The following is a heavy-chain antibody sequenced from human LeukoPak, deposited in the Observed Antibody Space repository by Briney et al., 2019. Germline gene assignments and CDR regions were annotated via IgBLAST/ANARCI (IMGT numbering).Heavy chain of an antibody. Sequence: GGSLRLFCAASGFTFSRNGMHWVRQAPGKGLEWVAAIWYDGSNKYYADSVKGRFTISRDNSKNTLYLPMNSLRAEDTAVYHCAKDLHDFWSGYYSPSLFDSWGQGTLVTVSS. V-gene: IGHV3-33*06. CDR3: AKDLHDFWSGYYSPSLFDS. D-gene: IGHD3-3*01. CDR1: GFTFSRNG. CDR2: IWYDGSNK. J-gene: IGHJ4*02.